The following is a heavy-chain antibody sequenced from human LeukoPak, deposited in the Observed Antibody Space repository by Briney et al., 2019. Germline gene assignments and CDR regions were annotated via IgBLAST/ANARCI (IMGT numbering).Heavy chain of an antibody. CDR2: IYYSGST. V-gene: IGHV4-31*03. CDR3: ARDRVNYYDSSGYSHFFDY. D-gene: IGHD3-22*01. Sequence: PSQTLSLTCTVSGGSISSGGYYWSWIRQHPGKGLEWIGYIYYSGSTYYNPSLKSRVTISVDTSKNQFSLKLSSVTAADTAVYYCARDRVNYYDSSGYSHFFDYWGQGTLVTVYS. J-gene: IGHJ4*02. CDR1: GGSISSGGYY.